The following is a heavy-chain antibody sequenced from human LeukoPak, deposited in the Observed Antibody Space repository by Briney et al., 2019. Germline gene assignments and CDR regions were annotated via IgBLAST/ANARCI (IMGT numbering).Heavy chain of an antibody. J-gene: IGHJ4*02. CDR1: GFTFSSYW. D-gene: IGHD2-15*01. V-gene: IGHV3-7*01. CDR2: INQDGSEK. Sequence: PGGSLRLSCAASGFTFSSYWMSWVRQAPGKGLEWVANINQDGSEKYYVDSVKGRFTISRDNAKNSLYLQMNSLRAEDTAVYYCARELRYCSGGSCYGGFDYWGQGTLVTVSS. CDR3: ARELRYCSGGSCYGGFDY.